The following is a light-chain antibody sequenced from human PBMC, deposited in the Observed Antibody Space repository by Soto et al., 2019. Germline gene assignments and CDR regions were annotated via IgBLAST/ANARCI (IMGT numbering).Light chain of an antibody. CDR2: DVS. CDR3: SSYTSSSPYV. CDR1: SSDVGGYNY. J-gene: IGLJ1*01. V-gene: IGLV2-14*01. Sequence: QSVLTQPSCVSASPGQSFTISCTGTSSDVGGYNYVSWYQQHPGKAPKLMIYDVSNRPSGVSNRFSGSKSGNTASLTISGLQAEDEADYYCSSYTSSSPYVFGTGTKVTVL.